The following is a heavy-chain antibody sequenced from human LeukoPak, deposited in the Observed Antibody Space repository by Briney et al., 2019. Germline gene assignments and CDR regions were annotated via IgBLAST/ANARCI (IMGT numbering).Heavy chain of an antibody. CDR3: ARNSPYYDYVWGSYRKPLDLDY. D-gene: IGHD3-16*02. V-gene: IGHV1-8*02. CDR2: MNPNSGNT. Sequence: ASVKVSCKASGYTFTGYYMHWVRQAPGQGLEWMGWMNPNSGNTGYAQKFQGRVTMTRNTSISTAYMELSSLRSEDTAVYYCARNSPYYDYVWGSYRKPLDLDYWGQGTLVTVSS. J-gene: IGHJ4*02. CDR1: GYTFTGYY.